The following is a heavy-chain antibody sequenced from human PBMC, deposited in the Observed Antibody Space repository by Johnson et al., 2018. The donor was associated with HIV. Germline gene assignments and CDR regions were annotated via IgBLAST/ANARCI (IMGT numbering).Heavy chain of an antibody. Sequence: QVQLVESGGSLVKPGGSMRLSCAASGFTFTDYYMTWIRQAPGKGLEWVSHISTSGGGIYYADSVKGRFTISRANSKNTLYLQMNSLRAEDTAVYYCTRGWGYAFDVWGQGTMVTVSS. V-gene: IGHV3-11*04. CDR1: GFTFTDYY. J-gene: IGHJ3*01. CDR2: ISTSGGGI. D-gene: IGHD3-10*01. CDR3: TRGWGYAFDV.